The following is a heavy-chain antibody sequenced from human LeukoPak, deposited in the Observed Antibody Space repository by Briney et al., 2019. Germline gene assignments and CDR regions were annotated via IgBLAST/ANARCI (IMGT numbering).Heavy chain of an antibody. CDR1: GGTISSYY. CDR2: IYYSGST. Sequence: SETLSLTCTVSGGTISSYYWSWIRQPPGKGLEGIGYIYYSGSTNYNPSLKSRVTISVDTSKNQFSLKLSSVTAADTAVYYCARDGSGSYGEWFDPWGQGTLVTVSS. V-gene: IGHV4-59*01. J-gene: IGHJ5*02. CDR3: ARDGSGSYGEWFDP. D-gene: IGHD1-26*01.